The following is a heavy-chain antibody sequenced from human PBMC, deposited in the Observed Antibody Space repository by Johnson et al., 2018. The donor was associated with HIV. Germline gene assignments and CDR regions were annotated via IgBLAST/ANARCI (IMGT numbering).Heavy chain of an antibody. Sequence: MQLVESGGGVVQPGGSLRLSCAAFGFTVSSNYMSWVRQAPGKGLEWVSVIYSGGSTYYADSVKGRFTISRDNSKNTLYLQMNSLRAEDTAVYYCARGYTWNDVSIWGQGTMVTVSS. V-gene: IGHV3-66*01. CDR3: ARGYTWNDVSI. CDR2: IYSGGST. J-gene: IGHJ3*02. CDR1: GFTVSSNY. D-gene: IGHD1-1*01.